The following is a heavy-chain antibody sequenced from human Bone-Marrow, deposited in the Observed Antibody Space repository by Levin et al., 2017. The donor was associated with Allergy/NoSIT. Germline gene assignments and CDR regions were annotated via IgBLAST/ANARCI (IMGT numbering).Heavy chain of an antibody. CDR1: GFTFSSSW. D-gene: IGHD5/OR15-5a*01. CDR2: IKEDESEK. CDR3: ARGSTDSDKSRHRHLDL. J-gene: IGHJ5*02. Sequence: ETLSLTCAASGFTFSSSWMTWVRQAPGKGLEWVANIKEDESEKYYVDSVKGRFTISRDNAENSLYLQMTSLRAEDTAVYYCARGSTDSDKSRHRHLDLWGQGTLVTVSS. V-gene: IGHV3-7*04.